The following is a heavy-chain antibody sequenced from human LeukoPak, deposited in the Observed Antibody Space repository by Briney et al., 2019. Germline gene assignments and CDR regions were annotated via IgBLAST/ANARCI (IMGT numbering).Heavy chain of an antibody. CDR3: ARPSTYYYDSSGHGAFDI. J-gene: IGHJ3*02. V-gene: IGHV4-4*07. D-gene: IGHD3-22*01. CDR1: GGSISSYY. Sequence: SETLSLTCTVSGGSISSYYWSWIRQPAGKGLELIGRIYASGSTNYNPSLKSRVTISADTSRNQFSLKLTSVTAADTAVYYCARPSTYYYDSSGHGAFDIWGQGTMVTVSS. CDR2: IYASGST.